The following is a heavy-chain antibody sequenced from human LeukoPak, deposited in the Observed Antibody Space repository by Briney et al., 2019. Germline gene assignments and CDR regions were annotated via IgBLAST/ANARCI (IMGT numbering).Heavy chain of an antibody. CDR1: GVTFSSYS. J-gene: IGHJ6*02. V-gene: IGHV3-21*01. CDR3: ASPLDYPEGRPYYYYGMDV. D-gene: IGHD4-11*01. Sequence: GGSLRLSCAASGVTFSSYSMNWVRQAPGKGLESVSSISSSSSYIYYADSVKGRFTISRDTATDSLYLQLNSLRAEDTAVYYCASPLDYPEGRPYYYYGMDVWGQGTTVTVSS. CDR2: ISSSSSYI.